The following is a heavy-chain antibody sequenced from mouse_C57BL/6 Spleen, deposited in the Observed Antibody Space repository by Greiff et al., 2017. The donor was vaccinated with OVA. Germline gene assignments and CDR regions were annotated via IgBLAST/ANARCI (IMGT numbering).Heavy chain of an antibody. J-gene: IGHJ3*01. D-gene: IGHD2-5*01. CDR3: ARSYSNYVSFAY. Sequence: EVQLQQSGPELVKPGASVKISCKASGYTFTDYYMNWVKQSHGKSLEWIGDINPNNGGTSYNQKFKGKATLTVDKSSSTAYMELRSLTSEDSAVYYCARSYSNYVSFAYWGQGTLVTVSA. CDR1: GYTFTDYY. V-gene: IGHV1-26*01. CDR2: INPNNGGT.